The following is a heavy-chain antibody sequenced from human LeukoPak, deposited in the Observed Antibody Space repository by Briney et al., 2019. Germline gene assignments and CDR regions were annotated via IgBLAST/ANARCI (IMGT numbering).Heavy chain of an antibody. V-gene: IGHV4-34*01. CDR3: ARVLVYSNYVRVSGWFDP. J-gene: IGHJ5*02. CDR1: GGSFSGYY. D-gene: IGHD4-11*01. CDR2: INHSGST. Sequence: PSETLSLTCAVYGGSFSGYYLSWLRQPPGKGLEWIGEINHSGSTNYNPSLKSRVTISVDTSKNQCSLKLSSVTAADTAVYYCARVLVYSNYVRVSGWFDPWGQGTLVTVSS.